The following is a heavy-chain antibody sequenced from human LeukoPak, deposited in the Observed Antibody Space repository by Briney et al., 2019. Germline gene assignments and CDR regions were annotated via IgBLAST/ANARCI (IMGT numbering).Heavy chain of an antibody. CDR2: MNPNSGNT. V-gene: IGHV1-8*01. CDR1: GYTFTSYD. J-gene: IGHJ5*02. CDR3: ARVKVEWTGYFTNLSDP. Sequence: GASVKVSCKASGYTFTSYDINWVRQATGQGLEWMGWMNPNSGNTGYAQKFQGRVTMTRNTSISTAYLELSSLRSEDTAVYYCARVKVEWTGYFTNLSDPWGQGTPVTVSS. D-gene: IGHD3/OR15-3a*01.